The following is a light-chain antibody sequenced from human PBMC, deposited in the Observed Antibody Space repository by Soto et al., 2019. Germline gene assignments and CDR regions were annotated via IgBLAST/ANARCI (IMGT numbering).Light chain of an antibody. CDR3: QQYNSYSYT. Sequence: DIQMTQSPPTLSASVGDRVTITCRASQSISSWLAWYQQKPGKAPKLLIYKASSLESGVPSRFSGSGSGTEFTLTISSLQPDDFATYYCQQYNSYSYTFGQGTKLELQ. J-gene: IGKJ2*01. CDR2: KAS. CDR1: QSISSW. V-gene: IGKV1-5*03.